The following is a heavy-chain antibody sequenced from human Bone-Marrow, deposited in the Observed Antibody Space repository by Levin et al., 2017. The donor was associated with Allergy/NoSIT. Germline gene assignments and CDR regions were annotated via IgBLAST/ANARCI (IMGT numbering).Heavy chain of an antibody. CDR2: ILPIYNTA. D-gene: IGHD3-3*01. CDR1: GGSFSEIA. CDR3: GRDLYYNFGETNMDV. Sequence: AASVKVSCKASGGSFSEIAFSWVRQAPGQGLEWMGGILPIYNTANYAQNFQGRVTISADKSTNTAYMELSSLRSDDSAVYYCGRDLYYNFGETNMDVWGQGTTVTVSS. J-gene: IGHJ6*02. V-gene: IGHV1-69*06.